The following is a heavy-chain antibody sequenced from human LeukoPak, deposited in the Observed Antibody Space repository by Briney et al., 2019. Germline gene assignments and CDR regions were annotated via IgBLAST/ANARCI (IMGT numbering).Heavy chain of an antibody. CDR3: ASGGGGSYRPY. CDR2: INHREST. V-gene: IGHV4-34*01. J-gene: IGHJ4*02. CDR1: GGSFSSYY. Sequence: SETLSLTCAVYGGSFSSYYWSWVRQPPGKGLEWIGEINHRESTNYNPSLQSRVTISLQTSNNQLSLNLKSVTCTHTPVHYCASGGGGSYRPYWGQGTLVTVSS. D-gene: IGHD3-16*02.